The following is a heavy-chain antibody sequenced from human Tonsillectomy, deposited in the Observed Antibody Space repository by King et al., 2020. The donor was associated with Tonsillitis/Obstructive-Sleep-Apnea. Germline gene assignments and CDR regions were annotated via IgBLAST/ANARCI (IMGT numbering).Heavy chain of an antibody. CDR2: ISYDESNK. D-gene: IGHD3-10*01. CDR1: GFTFSSYG. Sequence: VQLVESGGGVVQPGRSLRLSCAASGFTFSSYGMHWVRQAPGKGLEWVAVISYDESNKYYADSVKGRFTISRDNSENTLYLQMNSLRAEETAVYYCSKDTSGSGSYYSDYWGQGTLVTVSS. CDR3: SKDTSGSGSYYSDY. V-gene: IGHV3-30*18. J-gene: IGHJ4*02.